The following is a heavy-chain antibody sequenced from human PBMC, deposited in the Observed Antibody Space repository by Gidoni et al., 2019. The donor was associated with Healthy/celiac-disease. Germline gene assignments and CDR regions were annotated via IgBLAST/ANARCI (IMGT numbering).Heavy chain of an antibody. D-gene: IGHD4-17*01. CDR3: ARGTGDYGDYGYWFDP. Sequence: QVQLQESGPGLVKHSGTLSLTCAVSGGSIRRSNWWSWVRHPPGKGLEWIGESYHSGSTNYTPSLKSRVTISVDKSKNQFSLKLSSVTAADTAVYYCARGTGDYGDYGYWFDPWGQGTLVTVSS. CDR1: GGSIRRSNW. J-gene: IGHJ5*02. CDR2: SYHSGST. V-gene: IGHV4-4*02.